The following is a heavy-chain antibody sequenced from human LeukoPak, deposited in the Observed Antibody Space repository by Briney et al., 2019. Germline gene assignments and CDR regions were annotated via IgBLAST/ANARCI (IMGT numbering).Heavy chain of an antibody. CDR2: ISAYNGNT. CDR1: GYTFTSYG. CDR3: ARVGGMGAAGTHFDY. Sequence: ASVKVSCKASGYTFTSYGISWVRQAPGQGLEWMGWISAYNGNTNYAEKLQGRVTMTTDTSTSTAYMELRSLRSDDTAVYYCARVGGMGAAGTHFDYWGQGTLVTVSS. J-gene: IGHJ4*02. D-gene: IGHD6-13*01. V-gene: IGHV1-18*01.